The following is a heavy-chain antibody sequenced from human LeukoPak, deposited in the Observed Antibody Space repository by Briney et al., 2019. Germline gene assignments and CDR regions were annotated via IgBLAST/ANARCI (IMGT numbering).Heavy chain of an antibody. V-gene: IGHV3-23*01. J-gene: IGHJ4*02. Sequence: GGSLRLSCAASGFTFSSYAMSWVRQAPGKGLEWVSAISGSGGSTYYADSVKGRFTISRDNSKNTLYLQMNSLRAEDTAVYYCARDCSSTSCLKYWGQGTLVTVSS. CDR3: ARDCSSTSCLKY. D-gene: IGHD2-2*01. CDR2: ISGSGGST. CDR1: GFTFSSYA.